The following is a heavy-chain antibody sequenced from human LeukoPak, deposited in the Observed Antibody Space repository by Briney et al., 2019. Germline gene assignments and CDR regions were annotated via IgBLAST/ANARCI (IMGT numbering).Heavy chain of an antibody. V-gene: IGHV3-21*01. CDR3: ARAIAVAQITDY. Sequence: PGGSLRLSCAASGFTFSSYSTNWVRQAPGKGLEWVSSISSSSSYIYYADSVKGRFTISRDNAKNSLYLQMNSLRAEDTAVYYCARAIAVAQITDYWGQGTLVTVSS. CDR2: ISSSSSYI. D-gene: IGHD6-19*01. J-gene: IGHJ4*02. CDR1: GFTFSSYS.